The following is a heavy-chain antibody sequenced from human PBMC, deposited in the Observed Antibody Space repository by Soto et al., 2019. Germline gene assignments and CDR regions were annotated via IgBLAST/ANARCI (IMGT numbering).Heavy chain of an antibody. V-gene: IGHV1-2*02. J-gene: IGHJ6*02. CDR2: INPNSGGT. Sequence: ASVKVSCKASGYTFTGYYMHWVRQAPGQGLEWMGWINPNSGGTNYAQKFQGRVTMTRDTSISTAYMELSRLRSDDTAVYYCARDVIVVVPAAYYYYYGMDVWGQGTTVTV. D-gene: IGHD2-2*01. CDR1: GYTFTGYY. CDR3: ARDVIVVVPAAYYYYYGMDV.